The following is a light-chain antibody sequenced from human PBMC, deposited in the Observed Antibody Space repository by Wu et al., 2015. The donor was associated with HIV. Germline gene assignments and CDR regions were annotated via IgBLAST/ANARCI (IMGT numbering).Light chain of an antibody. J-gene: IGKJ1*01. CDR2: GAS. CDR3: QQYNYWLWT. V-gene: IGKV3-15*01. CDR1: QNVNTD. Sequence: EIVLTQSPGTLSLSPGERATLSCRASQNVNTDLAWYQQRPGQAPRLLIYGASSRASGIPARFSGSGSGTEFTLTITSLQSEDFAVYFCQQYNYWLWTFGQGTKVDIK.